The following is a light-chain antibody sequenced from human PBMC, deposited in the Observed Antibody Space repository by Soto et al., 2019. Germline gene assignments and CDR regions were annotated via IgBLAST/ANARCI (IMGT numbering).Light chain of an antibody. CDR1: QSISSW. CDR3: QYYNNYCWT. V-gene: IGKV1-5*03. J-gene: IGKJ1*01. CDR2: KTS. Sequence: DIQLTQSPSTLSASVGDRVTITCRASQSISSWLAWYQQKPWKAPKILIYKTSNLESGVPSRFSGSGSGTEFTLTISSLEPDDFATYYCQYYNNYCWTFGQGTKVEIK.